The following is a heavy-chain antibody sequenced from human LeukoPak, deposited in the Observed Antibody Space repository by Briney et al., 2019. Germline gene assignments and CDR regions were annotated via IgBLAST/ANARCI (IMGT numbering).Heavy chain of an antibody. CDR2: ITLSVGQT. D-gene: IGHD4-17*01. Sequence: GASVKVSCKQSGYTFTSYHMYWVRQALGQGLEWMGIITLSVGQTSYAQKLQGRVKMTRDTYTSTVYMELRRQRYEDTAVYDCERAQDSDNGAEHWGQGTLVTVSS. CDR1: GYTFTSYH. J-gene: IGHJ1*01. CDR3: ERAQDSDNGAEH. V-gene: IGHV1-46*04.